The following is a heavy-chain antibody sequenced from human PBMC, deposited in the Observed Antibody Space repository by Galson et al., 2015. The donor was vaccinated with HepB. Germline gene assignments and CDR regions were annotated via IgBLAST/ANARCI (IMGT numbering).Heavy chain of an antibody. CDR1: GFTFTSSA. CDR2: IVVGSGNT. Sequence: SVKVSCKASGFTFTSSAVQWVRQARGQRLEWIGWIVVGSGNTNYAQKFQERVTITRDMSTSTAYMELSSLRSEDTAVYYCAADSDGIAVAGTPIYYYGMDVWGQGTTVTVSS. V-gene: IGHV1-58*01. J-gene: IGHJ6*02. D-gene: IGHD6-19*01. CDR3: AADSDGIAVAGTPIYYYGMDV.